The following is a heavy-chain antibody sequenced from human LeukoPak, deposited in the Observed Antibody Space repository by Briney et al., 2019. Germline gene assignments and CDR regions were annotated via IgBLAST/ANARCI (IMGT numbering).Heavy chain of an antibody. D-gene: IGHD3-10*01. CDR1: RFTFSSYS. CDR2: ISSSSSYI. CDR3: ARDRGNYYGSGKDAFDI. Sequence: GGSLRLSCAASRFTFSSYSMNWVRQAPGKGLEWVSSISSSSSYIYYADSVKGRFTISRDNAKNSLYLQMNSLRAEDTAVYYCARDRGNYYGSGKDAFDIWGQGTMVTVSS. V-gene: IGHV3-21*01. J-gene: IGHJ3*02.